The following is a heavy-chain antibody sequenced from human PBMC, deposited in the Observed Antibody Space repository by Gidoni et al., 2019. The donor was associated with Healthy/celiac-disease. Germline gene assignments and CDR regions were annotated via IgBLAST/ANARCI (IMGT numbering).Heavy chain of an antibody. Sequence: QVQLVESGGGVVQPGRSLRLPCAASGFTFSSYSMHWVRQAPGKGLEGVAVISYDGSNKYYADSVKGRFTISRDNSKNTLYLQMNSLRAEDTAVYYCARDRYYDFWSGPLGGHYYGMDVWGQGTTVTVSS. CDR3: ARDRYYDFWSGPLGGHYYGMDV. D-gene: IGHD3-3*01. J-gene: IGHJ6*02. CDR1: GFTFSSYS. CDR2: ISYDGSNK. V-gene: IGHV3-30-3*01.